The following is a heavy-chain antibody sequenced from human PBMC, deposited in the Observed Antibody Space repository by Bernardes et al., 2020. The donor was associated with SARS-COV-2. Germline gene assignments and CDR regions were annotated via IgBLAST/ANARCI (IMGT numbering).Heavy chain of an antibody. CDR2: INPNSGGT. Sequence: ASVKVSCKASGYTFTGYYMHWVRQAPGQGLEWMGWINPNSGGTNYAQKFQGWVTMTRDTSISTAYMELSRLRSDDTAVYYCARGGGWLRSLDYYYGMDVWGQGTTVTVSS. V-gene: IGHV1-2*04. CDR1: GYTFTGYY. J-gene: IGHJ6*02. CDR3: ARGGGWLRSLDYYYGMDV. D-gene: IGHD5-12*01.